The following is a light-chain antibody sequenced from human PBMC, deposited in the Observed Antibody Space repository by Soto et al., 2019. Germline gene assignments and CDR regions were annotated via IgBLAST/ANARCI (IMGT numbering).Light chain of an antibody. CDR1: SGSIASNY. J-gene: IGLJ2*01. CDR3: QSYDSYSVV. CDR2: EDN. Sequence: NFMLTQPHSVSESPGKTVTISCTGSSGSIASNYVQWYQQRPGSAPTTVIYEDNQRPSGVPDRFSGSIDSSSNSASLTISGLQTEDEADYYCQSYDSYSVVFGGGTKLTVL. V-gene: IGLV6-57*02.